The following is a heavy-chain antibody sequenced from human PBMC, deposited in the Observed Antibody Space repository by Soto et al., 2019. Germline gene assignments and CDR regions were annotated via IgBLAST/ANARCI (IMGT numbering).Heavy chain of an antibody. D-gene: IGHD2-21*01. Sequence: SLILSFAASGFIFYEYAIYWVRQAPGKGLEWVSSISWNSDSLVYADYVKVLFAISRDNAKNSLHLQMNGRRVDDTDLYNSAKGTWGVVSGGSPHHLHWGQGTLDAVT. CDR1: GFIFYEYA. V-gene: IGHV3-9*01. J-gene: IGHJ1*01. CDR3: AKGTWGVVSGGSPHHLH. CDR2: ISWNSDSL.